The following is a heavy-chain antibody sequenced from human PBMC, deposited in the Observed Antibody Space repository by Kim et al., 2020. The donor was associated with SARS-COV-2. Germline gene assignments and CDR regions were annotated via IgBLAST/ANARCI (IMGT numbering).Heavy chain of an antibody. J-gene: IGHJ6*01. CDR1: GGSFSGHY. Sequence: SETLSLTCAVYGGSFSGHYWSWIRQPPGKGLEWIGEIHQSGSTNYNPSLTSRVTISIDTSKNQFSLKLSSVTAADTGFYYCARSRAGVVPAPILGIGPHYDYFLIDVWGQGTTVTVPS. CDR2: IHQSGST. CDR3: ARSRAGVVPAPILGIGPHYDYFLIDV. V-gene: IGHV4-34*01. D-gene: IGHD2-2*02.